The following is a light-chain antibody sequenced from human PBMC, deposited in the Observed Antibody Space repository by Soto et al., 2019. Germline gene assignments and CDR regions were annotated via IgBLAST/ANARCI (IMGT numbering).Light chain of an antibody. Sequence: QSALTQPASVSGSAGQSIAISCTGSSSDVGIYNYVSWYQQHPGKVPKLIIYEVTSRPPGVSIRFSGSKSGNTASLTISGLQPEDEADYYCSSYTTSSTRVFGTGTKVTVL. J-gene: IGLJ1*01. CDR2: EVT. CDR1: SSDVGIYNY. CDR3: SSYTTSSTRV. V-gene: IGLV2-14*01.